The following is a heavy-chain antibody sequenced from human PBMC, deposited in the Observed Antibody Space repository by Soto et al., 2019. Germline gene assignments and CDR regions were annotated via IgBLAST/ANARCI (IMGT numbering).Heavy chain of an antibody. Sequence: EVQLLESGGGLAQPGGSLRLSCAASGFTFSSYAMSWVRQGPGKGLEWVSAISGSGASTFYTDSVKGRFTVSRDNSKNTLYLQMISLRAEDTDVYYCAKATIRFLDTYGMDVWGQGTTVAVSS. CDR1: GFTFSSYA. D-gene: IGHD3-3*01. CDR2: ISGSGAST. CDR3: AKATIRFLDTYGMDV. J-gene: IGHJ6*02. V-gene: IGHV3-23*01.